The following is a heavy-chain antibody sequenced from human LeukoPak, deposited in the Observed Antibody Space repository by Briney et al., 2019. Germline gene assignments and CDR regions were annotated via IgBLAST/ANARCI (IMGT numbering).Heavy chain of an antibody. V-gene: IGHV7-4-1*02. CDR2: INTNTGNP. CDR3: ARDYGDYVFDY. D-gene: IGHD4-17*01. Sequence: ASVKVSCKASGYTFTDYTINWVRQAPGQGLEWMGWINTNTGNPTYAQGFTGRFVFSLDTSVSTAYLQISSLKAEDTAVYYCARDYGDYVFDYWGQGTLVTVSS. CDR1: GYTFTDYT. J-gene: IGHJ4*02.